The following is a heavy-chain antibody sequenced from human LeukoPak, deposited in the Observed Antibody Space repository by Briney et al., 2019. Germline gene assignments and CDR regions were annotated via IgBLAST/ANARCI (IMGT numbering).Heavy chain of an antibody. D-gene: IGHD1/OR15-1a*01. V-gene: IGHV3-21*01. CDR2: ISSSSSYI. CDR1: GFTFSSYS. J-gene: IGHJ4*02. Sequence: PGGSLRLSCAASGFTFSSYSMNWVRQAPGKGLEWVSSISSSSSYIYYADSVKGRFTISRDNAKNSLYLQMNSLRAEDTAVYYCTRDVNKVESGGFDYWGQGTLVTVSS. CDR3: TRDVNKVESGGFDY.